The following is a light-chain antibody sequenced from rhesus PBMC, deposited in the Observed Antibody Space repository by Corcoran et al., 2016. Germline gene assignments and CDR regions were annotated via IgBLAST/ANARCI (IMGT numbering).Light chain of an antibody. J-gene: IGLJ1*01. CDR3: SSSAGIYTYI. V-gene: IGLV2-32*01. Sequence: QAALTQPRSVSGSPGQSVTISCTGTSSDIGAYDYVSWYQQHPDTAPKLMIFEVFRRPSGVSDRFSGSKSANTASLTISGLQAEDEADYYCSSSAGIYTYIFGSGTRLTVL. CDR2: EVF. CDR1: SSDIGAYDY.